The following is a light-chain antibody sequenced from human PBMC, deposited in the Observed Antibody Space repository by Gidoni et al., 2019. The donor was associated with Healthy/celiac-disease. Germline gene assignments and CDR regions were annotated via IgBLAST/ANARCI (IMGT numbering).Light chain of an antibody. Sequence: EIVMTQSPATLSASPGERATLSCRASQSVSSNLAWYQQKPGQAPRLLIYGASTKATGIPSRFSGSGSGTEFTLTISSLQSEDFAVYYCQQYNNWPLTFGPGTKVEIK. CDR3: QQYNNWPLT. V-gene: IGKV3-15*01. J-gene: IGKJ3*01. CDR2: GAS. CDR1: QSVSSN.